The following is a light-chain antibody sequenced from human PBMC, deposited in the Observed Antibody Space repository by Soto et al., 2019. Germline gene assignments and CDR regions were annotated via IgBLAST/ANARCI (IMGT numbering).Light chain of an antibody. Sequence: QPVLTQSPSASGTPGQRVTISCSGSSSNIGSNYVYWYQQLPGTAPRLLIYRSNQRPSGVPDRISASQSGTSASLAISGLRSEDESDYYCAAWDDSLSGVVFGGGTQLTVL. V-gene: IGLV1-47*01. J-gene: IGLJ2*01. CDR2: RSN. CDR3: AAWDDSLSGVV. CDR1: SSNIGSNY.